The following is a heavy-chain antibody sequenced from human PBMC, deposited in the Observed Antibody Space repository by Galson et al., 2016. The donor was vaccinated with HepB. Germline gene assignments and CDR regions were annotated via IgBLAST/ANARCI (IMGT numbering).Heavy chain of an antibody. CDR2: ISDDGRKT. CDR3: VKEGKQLAHDAFDT. V-gene: IGHV3-30*04. CDR1: GFTFSISV. D-gene: IGHD6-13*01. Sequence: SLRLSCAGSGFTFSISVMHWVRQAPGKGLEWVGIISDDGRKTLYADSVQGRFTISRDNSKNTLHLQMNNLTIEDTAVYYCVKEGKQLAHDAFDTWGRGTLVTMSA. J-gene: IGHJ3*02.